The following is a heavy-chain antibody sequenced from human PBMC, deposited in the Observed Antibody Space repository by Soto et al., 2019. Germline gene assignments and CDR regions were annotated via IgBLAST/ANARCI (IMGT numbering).Heavy chain of an antibody. D-gene: IGHD6-13*01. CDR2: ISSSSSYI. J-gene: IGHJ4*02. CDR1: GFTFSSYS. V-gene: IGHV3-21*01. CDR3: ARAKDRTSAASYY. Sequence: PGGSLRLSCAASGFTFSSYSMNWVRQAPGKGLEWVSSISSSSSYIYYADSVKGRFTISRDNAKNSLYLQMNSLRAEDTAVYYCARAKDRTSAASYYWGQGTLVTVSS.